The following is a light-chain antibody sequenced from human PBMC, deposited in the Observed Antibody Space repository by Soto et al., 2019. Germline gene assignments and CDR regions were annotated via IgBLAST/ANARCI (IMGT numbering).Light chain of an antibody. CDR2: SDN. CDR1: SSNVGSNT. V-gene: IGLV1-44*01. Sequence: QSVLSQPPSASGTPGQRVTISCSGSSSNVGSNTVSWYQRLPGTAPNLLIYSDNQRPSGVPDRFSGSKSGNSASLAISGLQAEDEADYYCAAWDDSLNVVVFGGGTKLTVL. CDR3: AAWDDSLNVVV. J-gene: IGLJ2*01.